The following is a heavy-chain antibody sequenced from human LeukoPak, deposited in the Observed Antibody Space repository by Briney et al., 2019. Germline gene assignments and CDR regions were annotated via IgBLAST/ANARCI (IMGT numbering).Heavy chain of an antibody. CDR3: AKTTRSNWFDP. Sequence: SETLSLTCAVSGGSISRSNWWSWVRQPPGKGLEWIGEIYHSGNTKYNPSLKSRVTISVDTSKNQFSLKLSSVTAADTAVYYCAKTTRSNWFDPWGQGTLVTVSS. CDR2: IYHSGNT. J-gene: IGHJ5*02. V-gene: IGHV4-4*02. CDR1: GGSISRSNW. D-gene: IGHD4-11*01.